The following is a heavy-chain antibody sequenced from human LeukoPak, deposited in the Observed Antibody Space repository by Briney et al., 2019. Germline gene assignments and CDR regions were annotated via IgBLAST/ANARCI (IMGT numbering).Heavy chain of an antibody. CDR3: ARGNGIAAAGDHYYYYMDV. D-gene: IGHD6-13*01. J-gene: IGHJ6*03. CDR1: GGSISSYY. Sequence: SETLSLTCTVSGGSISSYYWSWIRQPPGKGLEWIGYIYYSGSTNYNPSLKSRVTISVDTSKNQFSLKLSSVTAADTAVYYCARGNGIAAAGDHYYYYMDVWGKGTTVTVSS. V-gene: IGHV4-59*01. CDR2: IYYSGST.